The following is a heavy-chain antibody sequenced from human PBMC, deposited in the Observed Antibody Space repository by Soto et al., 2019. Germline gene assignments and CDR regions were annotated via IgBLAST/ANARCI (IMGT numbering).Heavy chain of an antibody. Sequence: GGSLRLSCAASGFTFNKYRMDWVRQAPGKGLEWVANIKQDGDEKYYVDSVKGRFTISRDNAKNSLYLQMDSLRVEDTAVYYCAREGAYCSSVGCQPEIFDYWGQGTLVTVSS. D-gene: IGHD2-2*01. CDR2: IKQDGDEK. J-gene: IGHJ4*02. CDR1: GFTFNKYR. CDR3: AREGAYCSSVGCQPEIFDY. V-gene: IGHV3-7*01.